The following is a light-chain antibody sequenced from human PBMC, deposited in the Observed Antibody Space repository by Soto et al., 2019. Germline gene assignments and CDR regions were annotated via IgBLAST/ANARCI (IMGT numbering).Light chain of an antibody. J-gene: IGKJ1*01. CDR1: QSVSNNY. CDR3: QQYGSSGT. Sequence: IVLTHCPGTLSLSPGERATLSCRASQSVSNNYLAWYQQKPGQSPRLLIYGASNRATGITDRFSGSGSGTDFTLTISRLEPEDFAVYYCQQYGSSGTFGQGTKVDIK. CDR2: GAS. V-gene: IGKV3-20*01.